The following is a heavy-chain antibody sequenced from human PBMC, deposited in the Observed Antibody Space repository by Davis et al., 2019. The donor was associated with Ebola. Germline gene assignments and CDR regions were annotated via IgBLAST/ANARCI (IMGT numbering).Heavy chain of an antibody. V-gene: IGHV4-34*01. J-gene: IGHJ4*02. CDR1: GGSFSGYY. Sequence: MPSETLSLTCAVYGGSFSGYYWSWIRQPPGKGLEWIGSIYYSGSTYYNPSLKSRVTISVDTSKNQFSLKLSSVTAADTAVYYCAGQAYSSGWYYFDYWGQGTPVTVSS. D-gene: IGHD6-19*01. CDR3: AGQAYSSGWYYFDY. CDR2: IYYSGST.